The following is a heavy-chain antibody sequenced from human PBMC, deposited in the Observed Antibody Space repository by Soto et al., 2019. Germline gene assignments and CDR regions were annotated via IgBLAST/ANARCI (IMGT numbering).Heavy chain of an antibody. CDR1: GYTFSSYD. J-gene: IGHJ3*02. V-gene: IGHV1-8*01. CDR2: MNTNSGNT. Sequence: QVHPVQSGAEVKKPGASVKVSCKASGYTFSSYDNNWVRQATGQGLEWMGWMNTNSGNTGYAQKFQGRVTMTRNTSISTAYMELSSLRSEDTAVYYCARGDSSSSDAFDIWGQGTMVTVSS. D-gene: IGHD6-6*01. CDR3: ARGDSSSSDAFDI.